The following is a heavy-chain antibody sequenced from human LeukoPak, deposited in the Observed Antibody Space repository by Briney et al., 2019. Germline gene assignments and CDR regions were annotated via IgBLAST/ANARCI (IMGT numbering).Heavy chain of an antibody. D-gene: IGHD1-26*01. Sequence: KPSETLSLTCTVSGGSISSSSYYWGWIRQPPGKGLEWIGSIYYSGSTYYNPSLKSRVTISVDTSKNQFSLKLSSVTAADSALYYCARILVGATTDYWGQGTLVTVSS. J-gene: IGHJ4*02. CDR1: GGSISSSSYY. V-gene: IGHV4-39*07. CDR2: IYYSGST. CDR3: ARILVGATTDY.